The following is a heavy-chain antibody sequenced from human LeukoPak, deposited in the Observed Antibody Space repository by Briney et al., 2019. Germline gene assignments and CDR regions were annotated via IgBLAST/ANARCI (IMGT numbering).Heavy chain of an antibody. Sequence: GGSLRLSCAASGFTFSSYAMSWVRQAPGKGLEWVSAISGSGGSTYYADSVKGRFTISRDNSKNTLYLQMNSLRAEDTAVYYCAKDGKDIVVVVAATYFDYWGQGTLVTVSS. V-gene: IGHV3-23*01. D-gene: IGHD2-15*01. CDR1: GFTFSSYA. J-gene: IGHJ4*02. CDR3: AKDGKDIVVVVAATYFDY. CDR2: ISGSGGST.